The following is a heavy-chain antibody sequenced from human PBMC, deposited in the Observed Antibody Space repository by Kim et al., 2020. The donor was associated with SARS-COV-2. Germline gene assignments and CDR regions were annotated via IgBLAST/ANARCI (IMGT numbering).Heavy chain of an antibody. Sequence: GGSLRLSCAASGFTFSNAWMSWVRQAPGKGLEWVGRIKSKTDGGTTDYAAPVKGRFTISRDDSKNTLYLQMNSLKTEDTAVYYCTTEAYYDFWSGELRSLGYWGQGTLVTVSS. CDR3: TTEAYYDFWSGELRSLGY. J-gene: IGHJ4*02. V-gene: IGHV3-15*01. D-gene: IGHD3-3*01. CDR1: GFTFSNAW. CDR2: IKSKTDGGTT.